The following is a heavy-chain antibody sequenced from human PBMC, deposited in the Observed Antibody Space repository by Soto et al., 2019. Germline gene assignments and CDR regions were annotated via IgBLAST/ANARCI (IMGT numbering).Heavy chain of an antibody. D-gene: IGHD1-26*01. V-gene: IGHV1-2*04. CDR2: INPNSGGT. J-gene: IGHJ6*02. Sequence: QVQLVQSGAEVKKPGASVKVSCKASGYTFTGYYMHWVRQAPGQGLEWMGWINPNSGGTNYAQKFQGWVTMTRDTSISTAYMELSRLRSDDTAVYYCARERVGAPLYYYDGMDVWGQGTTVTVSS. CDR1: GYTFTGYY. CDR3: ARERVGAPLYYYDGMDV.